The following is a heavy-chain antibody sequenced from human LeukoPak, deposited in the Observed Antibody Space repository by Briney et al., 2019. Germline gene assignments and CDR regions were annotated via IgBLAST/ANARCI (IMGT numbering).Heavy chain of an antibody. V-gene: IGHV1-3*01. CDR1: GYTFTSYA. J-gene: IGHJ3*02. D-gene: IGHD1-26*01. CDR3: ARLYSGSYDAFDI. CDR2: INAGNGNT. Sequence: ASVKVSCKASGYTFTSYAMHWVRQAPGQRLEWMGWINAGNGNTKYSQKFQGRVTITRDTSASTAYMELSSLRSEDTAVYYCARLYSGSYDAFDIWGQGTMVTVSS.